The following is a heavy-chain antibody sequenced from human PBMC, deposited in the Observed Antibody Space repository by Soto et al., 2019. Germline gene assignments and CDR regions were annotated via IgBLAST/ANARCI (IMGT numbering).Heavy chain of an antibody. CDR2: IYHSAST. CDR1: VGSISSGGSS. CDR3: ARGQVVAAQH. D-gene: IGHD2-15*01. Sequence: QLQLQESGSGLVKPSQTLSLTCAVSVGSISSGGSSWSWIRQPPGKGLEWIGYIYHSASTYYNPSLTSRGTISVDRSKNQFSLKLSSVTAADTAVYYCARGQVVAAQHWGQGTLVTVSS. V-gene: IGHV4-30-2*01. J-gene: IGHJ4*02.